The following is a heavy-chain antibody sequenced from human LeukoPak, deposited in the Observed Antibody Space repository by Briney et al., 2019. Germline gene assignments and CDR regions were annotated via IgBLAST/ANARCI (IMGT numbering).Heavy chain of an antibody. V-gene: IGHV4-31*03. CDR2: IYYSGTT. Sequence: SETLSLTCTVSGGSISNGDYYWTWIRQHPGKGLEWIGYIYYSGTTYYNPSLKSRVTISVDTSKNQFSLKLSSVTAADTAVYYCARDISDAFDIWGQGTMVTVSS. CDR3: ARDISDAFDI. J-gene: IGHJ3*02. CDR1: GGSISNGDYY.